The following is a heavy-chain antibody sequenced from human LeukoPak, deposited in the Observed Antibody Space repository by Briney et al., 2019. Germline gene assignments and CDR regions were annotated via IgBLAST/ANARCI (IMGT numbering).Heavy chain of an antibody. CDR3: VTSYTEDATCRGFDC. D-gene: IGHD3-10*01. Sequence: ASVQVSGKASGYTFSGHYLHWVRQAPGQGLEWMGSINPKSGVTVYAQKFQGRITMTRDTSINTAYMEVSRLTSDDTAVYYCVTSYTEDATCRGFDCWGQGTLVTVSS. CDR2: INPKSGVT. CDR1: GYTFSGHY. J-gene: IGHJ4*02. V-gene: IGHV1-2*02.